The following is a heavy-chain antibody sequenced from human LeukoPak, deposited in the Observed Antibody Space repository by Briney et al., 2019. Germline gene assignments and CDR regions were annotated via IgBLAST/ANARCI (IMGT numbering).Heavy chain of an antibody. Sequence: GGALRLSFSAPGFNFCDYWVSWVRPAPGKGAGGVGNIKYDGDEEYYVDSVKGRFTISRDNAKNSLYLQLNSLRVEDTAVYYCKSGGAAPGSFDNWGQGTLVTVSP. J-gene: IGHJ4*02. CDR2: IKYDGDEE. V-gene: IGHV3-7*01. CDR3: KSGGAAPGSFDN. CDR1: GFNFCDYW. D-gene: IGHD6-13*01.